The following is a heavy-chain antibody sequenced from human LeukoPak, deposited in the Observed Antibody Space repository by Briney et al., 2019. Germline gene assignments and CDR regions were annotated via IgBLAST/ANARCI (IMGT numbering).Heavy chain of an antibody. J-gene: IGHJ4*02. CDR2: IYYSGST. D-gene: IGHD2-21*01. CDR3: ARHKNCASITHCHFDS. Sequence: PSETLSLTCAVYGGSFSGYYWSWLRQPPGKGLEWIESIYYSGSTLYNSSLKSRVTISVDASTNQFSLKLNSVTAADTAVFYCARHKNCASITHCHFDSWGQGILVTVSS. V-gene: IGHV4-34*01. CDR1: GGSFSGYY.